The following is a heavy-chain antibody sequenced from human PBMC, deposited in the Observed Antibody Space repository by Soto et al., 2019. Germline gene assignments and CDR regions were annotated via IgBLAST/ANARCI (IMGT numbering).Heavy chain of an antibody. J-gene: IGHJ4*01. Sequence: SGGSLRLSCAASEFTFANAWISWVRQAPGKGLEWVGRIKSKADGGTTDYAAPVKGRFTISRDESQNTLYLQMNSLRHEDSAIYFCARDDPFDLWRHGTQVTVSS. CDR3: ARDDPFDL. V-gene: IGHV3-15*01. CDR2: IKSKADGGTT. CDR1: EFTFANAW.